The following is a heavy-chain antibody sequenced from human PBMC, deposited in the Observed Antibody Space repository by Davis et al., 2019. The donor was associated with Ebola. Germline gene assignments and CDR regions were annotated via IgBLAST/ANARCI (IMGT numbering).Heavy chain of an antibody. CDR1: GGSFSGYY. J-gene: IGHJ4*02. D-gene: IGHD6-19*01. V-gene: IGHV4-59*01. CDR2: IYYSGST. Sequence: SETLSLTCAVYGGSFSGYYWTWIRQPPGKGLEWIGYIYYSGSTNYNPSLKSRVTISSDTSRNQFSLKLSSVTAADTAVYYCARGIGVAGASDFWGQGTLVTVSS. CDR3: ARGIGVAGASDF.